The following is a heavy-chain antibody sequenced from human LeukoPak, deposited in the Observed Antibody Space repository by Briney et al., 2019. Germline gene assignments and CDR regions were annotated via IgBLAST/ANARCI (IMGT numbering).Heavy chain of an antibody. CDR2: ISGDGGST. Sequence: PGGSLRLSCAASGFTFDDYAMHWVRHAPGKGLEWVSLISGDGGSTYYADSVKGRFTISRDNSKNSLYLQMNSLRTEDTALYYCANDLALGGRGGWGQGTLVTVSS. CDR1: GFTFDDYA. CDR3: ANDLALGGRGG. D-gene: IGHD2-15*01. J-gene: IGHJ4*02. V-gene: IGHV3-43*02.